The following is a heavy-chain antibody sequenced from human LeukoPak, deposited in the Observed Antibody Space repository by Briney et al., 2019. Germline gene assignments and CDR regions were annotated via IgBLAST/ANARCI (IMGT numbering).Heavy chain of an antibody. CDR2: IQYDGGK. V-gene: IGHV3-30*02. CDR3: ARDSGDGYVD. D-gene: IGHD5-24*01. CDR1: GFTFSSYG. Sequence: GGSLRLSCAASGFTFSSYGIHWVRQAPGKGLEWVAFIQYDGGKFFADSVKGRFTISRDNSKNTLYLQMNSLRAEDTAVYYCARDSGDGYVDWGQGTLVTVSS. J-gene: IGHJ4*02.